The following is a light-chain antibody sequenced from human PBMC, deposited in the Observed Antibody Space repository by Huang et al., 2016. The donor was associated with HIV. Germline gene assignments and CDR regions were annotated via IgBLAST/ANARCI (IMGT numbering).Light chain of an antibody. V-gene: IGKV2-28*01. CDR3: MQTLQTPRT. J-gene: IGKJ1*01. Sequence: DIVMTQSPLSLSVTPGEAASMSCRSSQSLLQSNGYNYLDWYLQKPGQSPQHLIYLGSYRASWVPDRISGSGSGTDFTLKISSVEAEDVGVYYCMQTLQTPRTFGQGTKVEIK. CDR2: LGS. CDR1: QSLLQSNGYNY.